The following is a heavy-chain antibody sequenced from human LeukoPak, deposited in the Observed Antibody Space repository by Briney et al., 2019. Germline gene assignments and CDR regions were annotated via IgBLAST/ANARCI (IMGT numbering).Heavy chain of an antibody. CDR3: VRNGGYSYGPFDY. V-gene: IGHV4-59*01. J-gene: IGHJ4*02. D-gene: IGHD5-18*01. CDR2: IYYSGST. Sequence: PSETLSLTCTVSGGSISSYYWSWIRQPPGKGLEWIGYIYYSGSTNYNPSLKSRVTISVDTSKNQFSLKLSSVTAADTAVYYCVRNGGYSYGPFDYWGQGTLVTVSS. CDR1: GGSISSYY.